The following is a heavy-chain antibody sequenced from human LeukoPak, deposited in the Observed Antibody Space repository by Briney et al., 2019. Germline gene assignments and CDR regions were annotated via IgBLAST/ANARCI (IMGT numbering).Heavy chain of an antibody. V-gene: IGHV5-51*01. CDR1: GYSFTSYW. CDR3: ARALGVAKTTPDY. Sequence: GESLKISCKGSGYSFTSYWSGWVRQLPGKGLEWMGIIYPGDSDTRYSPSFQGQVTISADKSISTAYLQWSSLKASDTAMYYCARALGVAKTTPDYWGQGTLVTVSS. D-gene: IGHD6-19*01. J-gene: IGHJ4*02. CDR2: IYPGDSDT.